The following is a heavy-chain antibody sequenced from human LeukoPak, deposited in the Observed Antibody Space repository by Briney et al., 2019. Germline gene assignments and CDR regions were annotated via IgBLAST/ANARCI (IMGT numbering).Heavy chain of an antibody. CDR1: GFTFSSYS. D-gene: IGHD2-15*01. CDR2: ISSSSSYI. Sequence: GGSLRLSCAASGFTFSSYSMNWVRQAPGKGLEWVSSISSSSSYIYYADSVKGRFTISRDNAKTSLYLQMNSLRAEDTAVYYCARDLEYCSGGSCYDWFDPWGQGTLVTVSS. V-gene: IGHV3-21*01. CDR3: ARDLEYCSGGSCYDWFDP. J-gene: IGHJ5*02.